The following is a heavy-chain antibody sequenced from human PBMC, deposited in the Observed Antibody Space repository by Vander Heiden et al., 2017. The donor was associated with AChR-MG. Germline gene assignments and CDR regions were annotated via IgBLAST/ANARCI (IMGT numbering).Heavy chain of an antibody. D-gene: IGHD4-17*01. J-gene: IGHJ3*02. CDR1: GFTFSNYD. Sequence: EVQLVESGGGLVQPGGSLRLSCAASGFTFSNYDMHWVRQSTGRGLEWVSAIGTLGDTYYPGSVKGRFTISRENAKNSLYLQMNSLRAGDTAVYYCARGTGDSRSGPRDGFDIWGQGTMVTVSS. CDR2: IGTLGDT. CDR3: ARGTGDSRSGPRDGFDI. V-gene: IGHV3-13*01.